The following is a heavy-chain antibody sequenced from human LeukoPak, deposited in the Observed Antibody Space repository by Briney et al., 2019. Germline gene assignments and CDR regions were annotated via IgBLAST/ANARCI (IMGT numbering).Heavy chain of an antibody. J-gene: IGHJ4*02. V-gene: IGHV3-23*01. CDR1: GFTFSSYA. CDR3: AKGKGVTGTTLDPFDY. CDR2: ISGSGGST. D-gene: IGHD1-20*01. Sequence: GGSLRLSCAASGFTFSSYAMSWVRQAPGKGLEWVSAISGSGGSTYYADSVKGRFTISRDNSKNTLYLQMNSLRAEDTAVYYCAKGKGVTGTTLDPFDYWGQGTLVTVSS.